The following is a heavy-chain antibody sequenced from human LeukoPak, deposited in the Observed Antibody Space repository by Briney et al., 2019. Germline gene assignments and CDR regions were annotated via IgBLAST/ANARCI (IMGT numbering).Heavy chain of an antibody. Sequence: PSETLSLTCPVSGYSISSGYSWGWSRQPPGKGLEWIGSIYHSGSTYYNPSLKSRVTISVDTSKNKFSLKLSSVTAADTAVYYCARLPMQQLAFDYRGQGTLVTVSS. D-gene: IGHD6-13*01. J-gene: IGHJ4*02. V-gene: IGHV4-38-2*01. CDR3: ARLPMQQLAFDY. CDR2: IYHSGST. CDR1: GYSISSGYS.